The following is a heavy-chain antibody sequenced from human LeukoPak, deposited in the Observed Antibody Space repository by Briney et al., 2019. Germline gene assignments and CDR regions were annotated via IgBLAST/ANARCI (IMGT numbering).Heavy chain of an antibody. CDR1: GFTFSSYG. D-gene: IGHD3-10*01. Sequence: PGGSLRLSCAASGFTFSSYGMHWVRQAPGKGLEWVAVIWYDGSNKYYADSVKGRFTISRDNAQNSLYLQMNSLRDEDTAVYYCVRDPNTYYYGSGDFVSRGQGTLVTVSS. V-gene: IGHV3-33*01. J-gene: IGHJ4*02. CDR3: VRDPNTYYYGSGDFVS. CDR2: IWYDGSNK.